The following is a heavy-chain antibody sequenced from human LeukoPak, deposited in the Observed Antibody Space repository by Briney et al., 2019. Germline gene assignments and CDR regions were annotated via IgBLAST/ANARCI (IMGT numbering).Heavy chain of an antibody. V-gene: IGHV4-34*01. CDR2: INHSGST. J-gene: IGHJ4*02. D-gene: IGHD3-10*01. Sequence: SETLSLTCAVYGGSFSGYYWSWIRQPPGKGLEWIGEINHSGSTNYNPSLKSRVTISVDKSKNQFSLKLSSVTAADTAVYYCASNSFDYYGSGSYSVDYWGQGTLVTVSS. CDR3: ASNSFDYYGSGSYSVDY. CDR1: GGSFSGYY.